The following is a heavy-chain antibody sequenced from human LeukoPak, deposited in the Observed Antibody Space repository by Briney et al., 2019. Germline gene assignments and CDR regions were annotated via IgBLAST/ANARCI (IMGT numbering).Heavy chain of an antibody. D-gene: IGHD2-2*01. CDR1: GGSISTRTYN. CDR2: IHYSGST. J-gene: IGHJ4*02. CDR3: ASPLGYCYTTTCDEDY. Sequence: SETLSLTCTVSGGSISTRTYNWGWIRQPPGKGLEWIGSIHYSGSTYYNPSLKSRVTISVDTSKNQFSLKLTSVTAADTAVYYCASPLGYCYTTTCDEDYWGQGTLVTVSS. V-gene: IGHV4-39*01.